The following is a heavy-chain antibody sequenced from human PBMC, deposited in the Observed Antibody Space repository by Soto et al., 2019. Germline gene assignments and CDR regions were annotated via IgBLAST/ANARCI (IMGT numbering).Heavy chain of an antibody. V-gene: IGHV3-33*01. J-gene: IGHJ5*02. CDR1: GFTFSSYG. CDR3: ARDRVSSGWDLAKRGNWFDP. CDR2: IWYDGSNK. Sequence: QVQLVESGGGVVQPGRSLRLSCAASGFTFSSYGMHWVRQAPGKGLEWVAVIWYDGSNKYYADSVKGRFTISRDNSKNTLYLQMKSMRAEDTAVYYCARDRVSSGWDLAKRGNWFDPWGQGTLVTVSS. D-gene: IGHD6-19*01.